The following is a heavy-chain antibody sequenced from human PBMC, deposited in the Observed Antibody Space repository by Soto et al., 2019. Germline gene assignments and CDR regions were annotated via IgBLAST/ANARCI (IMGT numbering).Heavy chain of an antibody. V-gene: IGHV4-61*01. CDR1: GGSFKSGSYS. CDR2: VYHTGRT. D-gene: IGHD3-3*01. J-gene: IGHJ4*02. CDR3: ARDFAYFDS. Sequence: QVQLQESGPGLVKPSETLSLTCTVSGGSFKSGSYSWSWIRQPPGKGREGIGYVYHTGRTSYNPSLKSRVSISMATSKNQFSLNLDSVTAADTAVYFCARDFAYFDSWGQGTLVTVSS.